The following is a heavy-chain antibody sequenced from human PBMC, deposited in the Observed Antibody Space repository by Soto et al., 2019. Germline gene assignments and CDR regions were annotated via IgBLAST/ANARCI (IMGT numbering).Heavy chain of an antibody. Sequence: GTLRLSCAASVLTFSTYVMSWFRQAPGKGLERVSIFGGIGGRTYYADSVKGRVTISRDDSKNTLYLQMNNLTAEDTAVYYCATSTMVDIFAYWGQGTLVTVSS. CDR2: FGGIGGRT. J-gene: IGHJ4*02. CDR3: ATSTMVDIFAY. D-gene: IGHD3-10*01. CDR1: VLTFSTYV. V-gene: IGHV3-23*01.